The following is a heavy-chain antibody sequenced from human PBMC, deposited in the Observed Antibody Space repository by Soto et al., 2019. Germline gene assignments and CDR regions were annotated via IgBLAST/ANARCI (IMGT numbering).Heavy chain of an antibody. CDR1: GGSLSKYY. D-gene: IGHD3-3*01. Sequence: SETLSLTCSVSGGSLSKYYWSWIRQPAGKGLEWIGRISTSGHVVSKVSLRSRLTMSVDMSNNHFSLKLTAVTAADTAVYYCARDNNDFWSLYPLAFDYWGQGALVTVSS. CDR2: ISTSGHV. J-gene: IGHJ4*02. V-gene: IGHV4-4*07. CDR3: ARDNNDFWSLYPLAFDY.